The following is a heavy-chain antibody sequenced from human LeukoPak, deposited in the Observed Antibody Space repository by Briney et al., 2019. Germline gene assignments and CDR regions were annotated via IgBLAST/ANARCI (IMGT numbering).Heavy chain of an antibody. CDR3: ARVPLYSSSPWYFDY. D-gene: IGHD6-13*01. Sequence: ASVTVYFKASGYTFTGYYMHWVRQAPGQGLEWMGWINPGSGGTNYAQKFQGRVTMTRDTSISTAYMELSRLRSDDTAVYYCARVPLYSSSPWYFDYWGQGTLVTVSS. J-gene: IGHJ4*02. CDR2: INPGSGGT. V-gene: IGHV1-2*02. CDR1: GYTFTGYY.